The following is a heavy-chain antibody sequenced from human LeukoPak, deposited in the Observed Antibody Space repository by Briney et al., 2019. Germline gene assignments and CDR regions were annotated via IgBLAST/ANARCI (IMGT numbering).Heavy chain of an antibody. V-gene: IGHV1-69*04. CDR3: ARDRGSSSSIWFDP. Sequence: RASVKVSCKASGGTFSSYAISWVRQAPGQGLEWMGRIIPILGIANYAQKFQGRVTITADKSTSTAYMELSSLRSEDTAVYYCARDRGSSSSIWFDPWGQGTLVTVSS. CDR2: IIPILGIA. D-gene: IGHD6-6*01. J-gene: IGHJ5*02. CDR1: GGTFSSYA.